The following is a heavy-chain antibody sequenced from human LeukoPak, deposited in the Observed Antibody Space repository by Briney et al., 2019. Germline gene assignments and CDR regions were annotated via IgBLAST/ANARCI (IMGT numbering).Heavy chain of an antibody. CDR3: TRGFIVVVPAVKGNWFDP. V-gene: IGHV3-49*03. Sequence: GGSLRLSCTASGFTFGDYAMSWFRQAPGKGLEWVGFIRSKAYGGTTEYAASVKGRFTISRDDSKSIAYLQMNSLKTEDTAVYYCTRGFIVVVPAVKGNWFDPWGQGTLVTVPS. CDR2: IRSKAYGGTT. J-gene: IGHJ5*02. D-gene: IGHD2-2*01. CDR1: GFTFGDYA.